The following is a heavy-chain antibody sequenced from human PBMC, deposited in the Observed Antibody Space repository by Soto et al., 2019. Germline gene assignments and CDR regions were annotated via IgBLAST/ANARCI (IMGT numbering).Heavy chain of an antibody. CDR2: ISYDGNNK. CDR1: GFIFSIYG. D-gene: IGHD5-12*01. CDR3: AKGLMKMATITATFDY. Sequence: PGGSLRLSCAASGFIFSIYGMHWVRQAPGKGLEWVAVISYDGNNKYYTDSVKGRFTISRDSSKNTLYPQMNSLRSEDTAVYYCAKGLMKMATITATFDYWGQGTLVTVSS. V-gene: IGHV3-30*18. J-gene: IGHJ4*02.